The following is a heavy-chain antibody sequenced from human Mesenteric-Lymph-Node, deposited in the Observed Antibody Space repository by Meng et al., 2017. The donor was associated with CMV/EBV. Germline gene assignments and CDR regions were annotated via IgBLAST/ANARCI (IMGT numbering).Heavy chain of an antibody. CDR1: GFNFIDYY. CDR2: ISTTGNTI. CDR3: SRDRLRIVTPSPYYYGLDV. J-gene: IGHJ6*02. D-gene: IGHD2-15*01. Sequence: GESLKISCAASGFNFIDYYMSWIRQAPGKGLEWVSYISTTGNTINYADSVKGRFTISRDNTKNSVYLEMNSLRAEDTAVYYCSRDRLRIVTPSPYYYGLDVWGQGTTVTVSS. V-gene: IGHV3-11*04.